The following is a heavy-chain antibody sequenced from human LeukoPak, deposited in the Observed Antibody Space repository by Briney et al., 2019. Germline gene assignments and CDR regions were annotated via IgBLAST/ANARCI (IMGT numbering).Heavy chain of an antibody. CDR1: GYTFTGYY. V-gene: IGHV1-2*02. CDR2: INPNSGGT. Sequence: ASVKVSCKASGYTFTGYYMHWVRQAPGQGLEWMGWINPNSGGTNYAQKFQGRVTMTRDTSISTAYMELSRLRSDDTAVYYCAREGCSSTSCYSYYYYYMDVWGKGTTVTVSS. CDR3: AREGCSSTSCYSYYYYYMDV. J-gene: IGHJ6*03. D-gene: IGHD2-2*01.